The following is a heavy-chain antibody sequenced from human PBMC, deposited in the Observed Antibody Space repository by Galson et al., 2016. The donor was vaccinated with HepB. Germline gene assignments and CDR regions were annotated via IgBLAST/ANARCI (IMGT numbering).Heavy chain of an antibody. J-gene: IGHJ4*02. CDR3: ARRRDTASSARYFDY. CDR2: IYPGDSDT. Sequence: SGAEVKKPGESLKISCKGSGYSFTSYWIAWVRQMPGKGLEWMGIIYPGDSDTRYSPSFQGQATISVDKSISTAYLQWSSLKASDTAMYFCARRRDTASSARYFDYWAQGTLVTVSS. CDR1: GYSFTSYW. D-gene: IGHD1-26*01. V-gene: IGHV5-51*01.